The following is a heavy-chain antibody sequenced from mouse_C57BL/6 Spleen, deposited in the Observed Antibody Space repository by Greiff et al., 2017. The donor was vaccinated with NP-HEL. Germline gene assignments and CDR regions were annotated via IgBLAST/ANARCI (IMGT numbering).Heavy chain of an antibody. Sequence: QVHVKQSGAELVRPGASVTLSCKASGYTFTDYEMHWVKQTPVHGLEWIGAIDPETGGTAYNQKFKGKAILTADKSSSTAYMELRSLTSEDSAVYYCTRRATIVNYYAMDYWGQGTSVTVSS. CDR1: GYTFTDYE. J-gene: IGHJ4*01. CDR3: TRRATIVNYYAMDY. CDR2: IDPETGGT. D-gene: IGHD2-5*01. V-gene: IGHV1-15*01.